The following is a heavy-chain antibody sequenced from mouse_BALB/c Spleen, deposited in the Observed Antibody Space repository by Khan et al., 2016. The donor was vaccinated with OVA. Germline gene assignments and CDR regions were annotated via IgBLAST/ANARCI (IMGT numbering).Heavy chain of an antibody. V-gene: IGHV1-4*01. CDR3: ARRTTEYTMDY. Sequence: QVQLQQSGAELARPGASVKMSCKASGYTFTSNTMHWVKQRPGQGLEWIGYINPRGSYTNYNQKIKDKATLNADNSPSTADMQLSSLTSEDSAVYYCARRTTEYTMDYWGQGTSVTVSS. CDR1: GYTFTSNT. D-gene: IGHD2-14*01. CDR2: INPRGSYT. J-gene: IGHJ4*01.